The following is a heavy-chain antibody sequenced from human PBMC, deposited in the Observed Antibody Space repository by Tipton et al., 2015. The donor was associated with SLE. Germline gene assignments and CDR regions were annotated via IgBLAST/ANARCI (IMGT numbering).Heavy chain of an antibody. V-gene: IGHV4-59*02. CDR1: GDSVTSHY. CDR3: SRFRGGRTYFDY. CDR2: MYYSGSS. D-gene: IGHD1/OR15-1a*01. J-gene: IGHJ4*02. Sequence: TLSLTCNVSGDSVTSHYWTWIRQPSGKGLEWIGYMYYSGSSNYNASLKSRVTISIDTSRNQFSLNLNSVTAADTAVYYCSRFRGGRTYFDYWGQGIPVTVSS.